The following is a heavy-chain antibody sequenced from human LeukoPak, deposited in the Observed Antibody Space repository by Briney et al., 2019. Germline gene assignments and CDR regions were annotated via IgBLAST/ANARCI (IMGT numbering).Heavy chain of an antibody. J-gene: IGHJ4*02. CDR2: IYYSGST. Sequence: SETLSLTCTVSGGYISSSSYYWCWIRQPPGKALEWIASIYYSGSTYYNPSLKSRVTISVDTSKNQFSLKLTSVTAADTAIYYCARYYYGSGNFRILDYWGQGSRVTVSS. CDR3: ARYYYGSGNFRILDY. D-gene: IGHD3-10*01. CDR1: GGYISSSSYY. V-gene: IGHV4-39*01.